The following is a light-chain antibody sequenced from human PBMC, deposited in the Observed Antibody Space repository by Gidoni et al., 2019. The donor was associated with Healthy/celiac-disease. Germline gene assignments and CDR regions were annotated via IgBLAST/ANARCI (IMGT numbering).Light chain of an antibody. CDR1: SSDVGSYNL. Sequence: QSDPTQPASVSGSPGQAITISCTGTSSDVGSYNLVSWYQQHPGKAPKLMIYEVSKRPSGVSNRFSGSKSGNTASLTISGLQAEDEADYYCCSYAGSSTFRVFGGGTKLTVL. CDR2: EVS. J-gene: IGLJ3*02. CDR3: CSYAGSSTFRV. V-gene: IGLV2-23*02.